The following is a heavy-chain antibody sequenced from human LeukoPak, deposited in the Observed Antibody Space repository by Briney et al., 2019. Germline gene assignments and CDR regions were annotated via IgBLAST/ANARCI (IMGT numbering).Heavy chain of an antibody. CDR3: TSWGDTTAEYFQR. D-gene: IGHD2-21*02. J-gene: IGHJ1*01. V-gene: IGHV3-7*01. CDR2: INPDGRDT. CDR1: GFTFSNYA. Sequence: GGSLRLSCAASGFTFSNYAMSWVRQAPGKGLEWVAHINPDGRDTYYVDSVKGRFTISRDNAQNSMYLQMNSLRVEDTAVYYCTSWGDTTAEYFQRWGQGTLVTVSS.